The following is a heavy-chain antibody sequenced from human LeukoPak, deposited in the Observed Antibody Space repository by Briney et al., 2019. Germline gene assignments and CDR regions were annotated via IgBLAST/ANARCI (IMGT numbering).Heavy chain of an antibody. CDR1: GFTFSDYT. CDR2: ISSSSSYI. J-gene: IGHJ4*02. D-gene: IGHD2-2*01. CDR3: ASPRDCSSTSCLKASFDY. V-gene: IGHV3-21*01. Sequence: GGSLRLSCAASGFTFSDYTMNWVRQAPGKGLEWVSSISSSSSYIYYADSVKGRFTISRDNAKNSLYLQMNSLRAEDTAVYYCASPRDCSSTSCLKASFDYWGQGTLVTVSS.